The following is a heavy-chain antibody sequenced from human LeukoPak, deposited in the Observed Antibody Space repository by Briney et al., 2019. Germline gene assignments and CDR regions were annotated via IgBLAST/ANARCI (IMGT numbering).Heavy chain of an antibody. V-gene: IGHV3-66*01. Sequence: GGSLRLSCAASGFTVSSNYMSWVRQAPGKGLEWVSVIYSGGSTYYADSVKGRFTISRDNAKNSLYLQMNSLRAEDTAVYYCARNIVVVPAAISWMYYYYGMDVWGQGTTVTVSS. CDR2: IYSGGST. CDR3: ARNIVVVPAAISWMYYYYGMDV. D-gene: IGHD2-2*01. CDR1: GFTVSSNY. J-gene: IGHJ6*02.